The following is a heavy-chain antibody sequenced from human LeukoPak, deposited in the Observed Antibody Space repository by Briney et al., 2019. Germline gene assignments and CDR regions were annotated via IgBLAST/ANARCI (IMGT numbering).Heavy chain of an antibody. CDR1: GGSISSYY. CDR3: ARDRPRLRGYSYGYYYYMDA. CDR2: IYYSGST. V-gene: IGHV4-59*12. Sequence: SETLSLTCTVSGGSISSYYWIWIRQPPGKGLEWTGYIYYSGSTNYNPSLKSRVTISVDTSKNQFSLKLGPVAAADTAGDFWARDRPRLRGYSYGYYYYMDAWGKGTTVTVSS. J-gene: IGHJ6*03. D-gene: IGHD5-18*01.